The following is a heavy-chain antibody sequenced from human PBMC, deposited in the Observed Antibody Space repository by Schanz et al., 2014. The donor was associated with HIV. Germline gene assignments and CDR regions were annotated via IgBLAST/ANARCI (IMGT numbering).Heavy chain of an antibody. J-gene: IGHJ6*02. Sequence: QVQLVESGGGVVQPGRSLRLSCAASGFTFSSYGMHWVRQAPGKGLEWVAVISYDGSNKYYADSVKGRFTISRDNSKSTLYLQMNSLRAEDTAVYYCASPLLYDSLDVWGQGTTVTVSS. CDR1: GFTFSSYG. CDR2: ISYDGSNK. V-gene: IGHV3-30*03. D-gene: IGHD3-22*01. CDR3: ASPLLYDSLDV.